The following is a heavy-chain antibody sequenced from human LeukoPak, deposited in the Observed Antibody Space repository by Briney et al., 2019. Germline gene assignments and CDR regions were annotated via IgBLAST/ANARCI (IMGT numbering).Heavy chain of an antibody. V-gene: IGHV3-21*01. Sequence: GCSLRLSCAACVFTFSTYSMNWVRQAPAKGLEWVSSISSSSSYIYYADSVTGRFTISRDNAKNSLYLQMNSLRAEDTAVYYCARALGGAKSDASAIWGQGRMVTVSS. CDR2: ISSSSSYI. CDR1: VFTFSTYS. J-gene: IGHJ3*02. CDR3: ARALGGAKSDASAI. D-gene: IGHD3-16*01.